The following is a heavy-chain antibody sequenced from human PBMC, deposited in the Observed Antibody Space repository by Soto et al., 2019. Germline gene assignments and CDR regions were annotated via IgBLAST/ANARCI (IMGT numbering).Heavy chain of an antibody. V-gene: IGHV3-30*18. Sequence: GGSLRLSCAASGFTFSSYGMHWVRQAPGKGLEWVAVISYDGSNKYYADSVKGRFTISRDNSKNTLYLQMNSLRAEETAVYYCAKVATAIDSSTPLGYYYMDVWGKGTTVTVSS. CDR3: AKVATAIDSSTPLGYYYMDV. CDR2: ISYDGSNK. J-gene: IGHJ6*03. CDR1: GFTFSSYG. D-gene: IGHD2-2*01.